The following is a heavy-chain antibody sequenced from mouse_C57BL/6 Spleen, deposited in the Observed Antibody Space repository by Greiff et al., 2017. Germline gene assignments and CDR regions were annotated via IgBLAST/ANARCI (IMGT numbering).Heavy chain of an antibody. J-gene: IGHJ3*01. D-gene: IGHD1-1*01. CDR3: AMDYGSSSWFAY. V-gene: IGHV1-4*01. CDR2: INPSSGYT. CDR1: GYTFTSYT. Sequence: QVHVKQSGAELARPGASVKMSCKASGYTFTSYTLHWVKQRPGQGLEWIGYINPSSGYTKYNQKFKDKATLTADKSSSTAYMQLSSLTSEDSAVYYCAMDYGSSSWFAYWGQGTLVTVSA.